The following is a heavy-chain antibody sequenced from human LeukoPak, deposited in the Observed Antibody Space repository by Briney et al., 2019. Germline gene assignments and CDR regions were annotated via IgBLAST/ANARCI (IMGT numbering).Heavy chain of an antibody. J-gene: IGHJ4*02. CDR1: DGSITNYD. V-gene: IGHV4-59*01. Sequence: SETLSLTCTVSDGSITNYDWSWVRQPPGKGPEFIGYIHYSGTANYNPSLRSRVTISIDTSKKHFFLKLKSVTAADTAVYCCATGYNDFRVEGRYFYSWGQGTLVTVSS. CDR3: ATGYNDFRVEGRYFYS. D-gene: IGHD3-9*01. CDR2: IHYSGTA.